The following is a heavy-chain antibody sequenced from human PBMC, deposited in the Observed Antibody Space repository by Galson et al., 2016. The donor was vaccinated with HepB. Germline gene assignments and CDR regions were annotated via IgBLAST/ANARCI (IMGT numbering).Heavy chain of an antibody. D-gene: IGHD5-12*01. CDR1: GFTFSSYG. CDR3: AKWGGSGYDWARLDY. V-gene: IGHV3-30*18. CDR2: ISYDGSNK. J-gene: IGHJ4*02. Sequence: SLRLSCAASGFTFSSYGMHWVRQAPGKGLEWVAVISYDGSNKYYADSVKGRFTISRDNYKNTLYLQMNSLRAEDTAVYYCAKWGGSGYDWARLDYWGQGTLVTVSS.